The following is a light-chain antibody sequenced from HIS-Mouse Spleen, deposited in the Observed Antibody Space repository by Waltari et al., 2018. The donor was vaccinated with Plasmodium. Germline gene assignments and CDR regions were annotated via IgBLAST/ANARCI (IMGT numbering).Light chain of an antibody. CDR1: QSISSY. V-gene: IGKV1-39*01. J-gene: IGKJ1*01. CDR2: AAS. Sequence: DIQMIQSPSFLSASVGDRVNITCRASQSISSYLNWYQQKPGKAPKLLIYAASSLQSGVPSRFSGSGSGTDFTLSISSLQPEDFATYYCQQSYSTWTFGQGTKVEIK. CDR3: QQSYSTWT.